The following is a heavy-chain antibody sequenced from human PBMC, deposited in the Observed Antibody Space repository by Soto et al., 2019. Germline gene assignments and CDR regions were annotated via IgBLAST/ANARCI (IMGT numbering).Heavy chain of an antibody. Sequence: ASVKVSCKASGGTFSSYAISWVRQAPGQGLEWMGGIIPIFGTANYAQKFQGRVTTTADESTSTAYMELNSLRSEDTAVYYCARDQKGWNYGWIDPWGQGTLVTVSS. J-gene: IGHJ5*02. CDR3: ARDQKGWNYGWIDP. CDR2: IIPIFGTA. V-gene: IGHV1-69*13. D-gene: IGHD1-7*01. CDR1: GGTFSSYA.